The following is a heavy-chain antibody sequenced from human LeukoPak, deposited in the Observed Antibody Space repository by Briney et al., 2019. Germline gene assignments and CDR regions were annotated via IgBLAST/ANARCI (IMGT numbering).Heavy chain of an antibody. CDR2: IIPIFGTT. Sequence: SVKVSCKASGGTLSRYAISWVRQAPGQGPEWMGGIIPIFGTTNYAQRFQGRVTITADESTSTAYMELSSLRSEDTAVYYCARIVGIASRGYFDYWGQGTLVTVSS. V-gene: IGHV1-69*01. CDR3: ARIVGIASRGYFDY. CDR1: GGTLSRYA. D-gene: IGHD3-10*01. J-gene: IGHJ4*02.